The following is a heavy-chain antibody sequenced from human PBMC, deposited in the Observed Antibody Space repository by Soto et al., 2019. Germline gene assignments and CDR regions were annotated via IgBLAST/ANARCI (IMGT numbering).Heavy chain of an antibody. Sequence: EVQLLESGGGLVQPGGSLRLSCAASGFTFSSYAMRWVRQAPGKGLEWVSAISGSGDSTYYADSVKGRFTTSRDNSKITLYLQMESLRAEATAVYYCARRGSGSYFDYWGQGTLVTVSS. J-gene: IGHJ4*02. CDR1: GFTFSSYA. CDR2: ISGSGDST. D-gene: IGHD1-26*01. V-gene: IGHV3-23*01. CDR3: ARRGSGSYFDY.